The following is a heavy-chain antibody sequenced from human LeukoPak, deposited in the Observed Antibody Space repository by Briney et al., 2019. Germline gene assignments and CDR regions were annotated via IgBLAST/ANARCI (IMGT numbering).Heavy chain of an antibody. V-gene: IGHV3-30*18. J-gene: IGHJ4*02. CDR2: ISYDGSNK. D-gene: IGHD3-10*01. CDR3: AKADQVVRGVTLFDY. CDR1: GFTFSSYG. Sequence: GGSLRLSCAASGFTFSSYGMHWVRQAPGKGLEWVAVISYDGSNKYYADSVKGRFTISRDNSKSTLYLQMNSLRAEDTAVYYCAKADQVVRGVTLFDYWGQGTLVTVSS.